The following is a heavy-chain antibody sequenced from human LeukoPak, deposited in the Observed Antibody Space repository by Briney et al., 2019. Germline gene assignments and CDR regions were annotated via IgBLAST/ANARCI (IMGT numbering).Heavy chain of an antibody. D-gene: IGHD1-26*01. Sequence: PGGSLRLSCAAPGFTFSSYNMNWVRQAPGKGLEWVSSITSGSSYIYYADSVKGRFTISRDNAKNSLFLRMNSLRAEDTAVYYCARDPYSGSYGNYYYYFMDVWGKGTTVTISS. V-gene: IGHV3-21*01. J-gene: IGHJ6*03. CDR1: GFTFSSYN. CDR3: ARDPYSGSYGNYYYYFMDV. CDR2: ITSGSSYI.